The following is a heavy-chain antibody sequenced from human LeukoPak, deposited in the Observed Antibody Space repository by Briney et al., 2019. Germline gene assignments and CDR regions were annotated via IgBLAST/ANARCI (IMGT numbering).Heavy chain of an antibody. CDR1: GFTFSSYA. V-gene: IGHV3-33*06. D-gene: IGHD1-14*01. CDR2: IWYDGSNK. CDR3: AKLHNLNCDY. Sequence: GRSLRLSCAASGFTFSSYAMHWVRQAPGKGLEWVAVIWYDGSNKYYADSVKGRFTISRDNSKNTLYLQMNSLRPEDTAVYYCAKLHNLNCDYWGLGTLATVSS. J-gene: IGHJ4*02.